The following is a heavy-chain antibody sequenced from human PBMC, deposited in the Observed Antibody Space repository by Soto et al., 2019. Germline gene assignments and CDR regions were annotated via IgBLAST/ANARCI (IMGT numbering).Heavy chain of an antibody. CDR1: GYTFTSYD. Sequence: QVQLVQSGAEVKKPGASVKVSCKASGYTFTSYDINWVRQATGQGLEWMGWMNPNSGNTGYAQKFQGRVTMTRNTSISTAYMELSSLRSEDTAVYYCACTGAAACPLGYGYWGQGTLVTVSS. CDR3: ACTGAAACPLGYGY. CDR2: MNPNSGNT. D-gene: IGHD6-13*01. J-gene: IGHJ4*02. V-gene: IGHV1-8*01.